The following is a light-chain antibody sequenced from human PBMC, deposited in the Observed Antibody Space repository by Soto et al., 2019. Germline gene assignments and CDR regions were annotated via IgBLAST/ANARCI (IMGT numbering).Light chain of an antibody. CDR3: MQGTHWPIT. CDR1: QSLVHSDGIAY. V-gene: IGKV2-30*02. CDR2: KVS. Sequence: QSPLSAPVPRSRAGSIACRTNQSLVHSDGIAYFSWFQQRPGRSPRRLIYKVSNRDSGVPARFSGSGSGTDFALKISRVEAEDVGVYYCMQGTHWPITFGQGTRLEIK. J-gene: IGKJ5*01.